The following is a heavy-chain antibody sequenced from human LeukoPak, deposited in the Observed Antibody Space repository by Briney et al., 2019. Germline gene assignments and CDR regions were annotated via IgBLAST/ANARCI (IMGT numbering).Heavy chain of an antibody. CDR1: GLTISSYS. V-gene: IGHV3-48*01. J-gene: IGHJ4*02. Sequence: GGSLRLSCAASGLTISSYSMNWVRQAPGKGLQWVSYISSSSSTIYYADSVKGRFTISRDNAKNSLYLQMNSLRAEDTAVYYCARDHFTKPIDYWGQGTLVTVSS. CDR2: ISSSSSTI. D-gene: IGHD2-8*01. CDR3: ARDHFTKPIDY.